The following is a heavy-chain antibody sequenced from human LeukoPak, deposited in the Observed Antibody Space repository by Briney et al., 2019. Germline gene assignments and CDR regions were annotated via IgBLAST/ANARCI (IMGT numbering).Heavy chain of an antibody. CDR1: GFTFSSYS. J-gene: IGHJ4*02. D-gene: IGHD6-6*01. Sequence: GGSLRLSCAASGFTFSSYSMNWVRQAPGKGLEWVSSISGSSTYIYYADSVKGRFIISRDNAKNSLFLQMNSLRAEDTAVYYCARVGRQLGQPFDYWGQGTLVTVSS. CDR2: ISGSSTYI. CDR3: ARVGRQLGQPFDY. V-gene: IGHV3-21*01.